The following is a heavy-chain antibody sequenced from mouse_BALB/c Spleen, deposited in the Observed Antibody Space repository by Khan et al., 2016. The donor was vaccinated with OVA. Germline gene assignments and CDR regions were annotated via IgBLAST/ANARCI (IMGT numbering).Heavy chain of an antibody. CDR1: GFTFSDYG. J-gene: IGHJ4*01. CDR3: ARPWAMDY. Sequence: EVELVESGGGLVQPGGSRKLSCAASGFTFSDYGMAWVRQAPGKGPEWVAFISNLAYSIYYADTVTGRFTISRENAKNTLYLEMSSLRSEDTAMYYCARPWAMDYWGQGTSVTGSS. CDR2: ISNLAYSI. V-gene: IGHV5-15*02.